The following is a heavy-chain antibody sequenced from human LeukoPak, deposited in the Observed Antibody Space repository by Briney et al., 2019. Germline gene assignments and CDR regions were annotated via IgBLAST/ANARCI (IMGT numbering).Heavy chain of an antibody. V-gene: IGHV1-2*06. Sequence: GASVKVSCKASGYTLTDYYIHWVRQAPGQGLEWMGRINPNSGGTNYAQKFQGRVTMTRDTSISTAYMELRRLRSDDTAVYYCARDFERPDYWGQGTLVTVSS. CDR3: ARDFERPDY. CDR1: GYTLTDYY. J-gene: IGHJ4*02. CDR2: INPNSGGT.